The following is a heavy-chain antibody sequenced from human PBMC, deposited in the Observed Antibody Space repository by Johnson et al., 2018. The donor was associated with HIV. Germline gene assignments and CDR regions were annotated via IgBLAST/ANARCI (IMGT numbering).Heavy chain of an antibody. V-gene: IGHV3-33*08. CDR3: AKGGSAVAVAFDI. CDR1: GFTFSSYA. CDR2: IWYDGSNK. D-gene: IGHD6-19*01. J-gene: IGHJ3*02. Sequence: QMQLVESGGGVVQPGRSLRLSCAASGFTFSSYAMHWVRQAPGKGLEWVAVIWYDGSNKYYADSVKGRFTISRDNSKNTLYLQMNSLRAEDTAVYYCAKGGSAVAVAFDIWGQGTMVTVSS.